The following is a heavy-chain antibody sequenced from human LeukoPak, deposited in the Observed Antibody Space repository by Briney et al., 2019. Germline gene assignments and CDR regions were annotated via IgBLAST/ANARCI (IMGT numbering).Heavy chain of an antibody. Sequence: SVKVSCKASGGTFSNYAISWVRQAPGQGLEWMGGIIPIFGTANYAQKFQGRVTITADESTITAYMELSSLRSEDTAVYYCARGASIAARPTDNWFDPWGQGTLVTVSS. J-gene: IGHJ5*02. CDR2: IIPIFGTA. CDR3: ARGASIAARPTDNWFDP. V-gene: IGHV1-69*13. CDR1: GGTFSNYA. D-gene: IGHD6-6*01.